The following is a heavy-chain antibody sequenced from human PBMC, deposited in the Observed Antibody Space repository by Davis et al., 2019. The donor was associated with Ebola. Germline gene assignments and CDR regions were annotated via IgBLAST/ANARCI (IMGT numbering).Heavy chain of an antibody. CDR3: ARARYGWWFDP. D-gene: IGHD4-17*01. CDR1: GGTFSSYA. V-gene: IGHV1-69*04. CDR2: IIPILGIA. Sequence: AASVKVSCKASGGTFSSYAISWVRQAPGQGLEWMGRIIPILGIANYAQKFQGRVTITADTSTSTAYMELRSLRSDDTAVYYCARARYGWWFDPWGQGTLVTVSS. J-gene: IGHJ5*02.